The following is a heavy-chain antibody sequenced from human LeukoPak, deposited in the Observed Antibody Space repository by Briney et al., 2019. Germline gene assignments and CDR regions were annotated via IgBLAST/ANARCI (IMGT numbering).Heavy chain of an antibody. CDR3: ANEGFLTGYPLDY. J-gene: IGHJ4*02. CDR1: GFTFSNYG. V-gene: IGHV3-30*18. Sequence: PGGSLRLSCAASGFTFSNYGMHWVRQAPGKGLEWVAVISNDGSNNYYADSAKGRFTISRDNSKNTLYLQMNSLRTEDTAVYYCANEGFLTGYPLDYWGQGTLVTVSS. CDR2: ISNDGSNN. D-gene: IGHD3-9*01.